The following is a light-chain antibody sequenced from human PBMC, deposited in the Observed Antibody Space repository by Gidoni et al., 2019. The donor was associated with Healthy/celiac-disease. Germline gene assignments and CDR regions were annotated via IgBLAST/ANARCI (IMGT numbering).Light chain of an antibody. CDR1: QSVLYSSNNNHY. CDR2: WAA. CDR3: QQYYSTPPWT. V-gene: IGKV4-1*01. J-gene: IGKJ1*01. Sequence: DLVMPQSPDSLAVSLGEMATINCKTSQSVLYSSNNNHYFSWYQQKPGQLSKRLIYWAATRESGGPDRISGSGSGTDLTLTISSLQAEDVAVYYCQQYYSTPPWTFGQGTKVEIK.